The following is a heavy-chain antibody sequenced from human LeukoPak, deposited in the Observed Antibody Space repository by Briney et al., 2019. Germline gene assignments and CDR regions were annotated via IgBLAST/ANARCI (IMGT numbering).Heavy chain of an antibody. CDR2: IKQDGSEE. CDR1: GFILSEYW. CDR3: ARGPYSRDNFDY. J-gene: IGHJ4*02. Sequence: GGSLRLSCAASGFILSEYWMSWVRQAPGKGLEWVADIKQDGSEEYYVDSVKGRFTISRDNAKNSLFLQMNSLRAEDTAVYYCARGPYSRDNFDYWGQGTLVTVSS. D-gene: IGHD6-13*01. V-gene: IGHV3-7*03.